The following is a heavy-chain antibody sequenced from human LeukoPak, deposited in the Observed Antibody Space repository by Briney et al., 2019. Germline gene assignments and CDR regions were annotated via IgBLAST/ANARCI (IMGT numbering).Heavy chain of an antibody. CDR1: GFTFSGYG. CDR3: AKAVHSSSSWQIDY. J-gene: IGHJ4*02. Sequence: GGSLRPSCAASGFTFSGYGMHWVRQAPGKGLEGVAIISHDGNNKYYADSVKGRFTISRDNSKNTLYLQMNSLRPEDTAVFYCAKAVHSSSSWQIDYWGQGTLVTVSS. V-gene: IGHV3-30*18. CDR2: ISHDGNNK. D-gene: IGHD6-6*01.